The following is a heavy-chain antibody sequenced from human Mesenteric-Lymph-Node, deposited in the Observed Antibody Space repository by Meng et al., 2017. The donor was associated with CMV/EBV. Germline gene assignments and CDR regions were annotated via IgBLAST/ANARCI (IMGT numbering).Heavy chain of an antibody. J-gene: IGHJ4*02. CDR1: GGSISSGSYH. CDR3: ARISGGGACCGADY. Sequence: GSLRLSCTVSGGSISSGSYHWGWIRQTPGKGLEWIGSIHNSGGTQYSPSLNSRVTMSVDTSKNQVSLKLTSVTAADTAVYYCARISGGGACCGADYWGQGTLVTVSS. CDR2: IHNSGGT. V-gene: IGHV4-39*07. D-gene: IGHD2-21*02.